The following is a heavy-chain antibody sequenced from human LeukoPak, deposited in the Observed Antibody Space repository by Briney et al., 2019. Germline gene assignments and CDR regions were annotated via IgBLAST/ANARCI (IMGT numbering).Heavy chain of an antibody. CDR2: IYPGDSDT. CDR1: GYSFTTSW. CDR3: ATARFCSGGACYAEH. J-gene: IGHJ4*02. Sequence: GESLKISCKGSGYSFTTSWIGWVRQLPAKGLEWMGIIYPGDSDTRYSPSFQGQVTISVDKSISTAYLQWSSLKASDTAMYYCATARFCSGGACYAEHWGQGTLVTVSS. V-gene: IGHV5-51*01. D-gene: IGHD2-15*01.